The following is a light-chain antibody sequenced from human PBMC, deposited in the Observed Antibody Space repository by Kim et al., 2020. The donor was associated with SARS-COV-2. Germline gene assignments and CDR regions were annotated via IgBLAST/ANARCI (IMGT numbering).Light chain of an antibody. CDR3: HIWDSRFYV. CDR2: RDD. J-gene: IGLJ1*01. CDR1: NIGRKN. V-gene: IGLV3-9*01. Sequence: SYELTQPLSVSVALGQTAKITCGGSNIGRKNVHWYQQKPGQAPVLVIYRDDYRPSGIPERFSGSNSGNTATLTISRAQAGDEADYYCHIWDSRFYVFGNG.